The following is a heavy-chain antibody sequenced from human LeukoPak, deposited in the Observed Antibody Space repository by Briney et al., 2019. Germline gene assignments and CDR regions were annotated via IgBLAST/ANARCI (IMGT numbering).Heavy chain of an antibody. CDR3: AREMGVVTAHGIDV. CDR2: IYYSGST. J-gene: IGHJ6*02. D-gene: IGHD4-23*01. V-gene: IGHV4-39*02. CDR1: GGAISSISSNNYH. Sequence: PSETLSLTCIVSGGAISSISSNNYHWGWTRKPPGKGLEWIGSIYYSGSTYYNPSLKSRVTISVDTSKNQFSLKLSSVTAADTALYYCAREMGVVTAHGIDVWGQGTTVTVSS.